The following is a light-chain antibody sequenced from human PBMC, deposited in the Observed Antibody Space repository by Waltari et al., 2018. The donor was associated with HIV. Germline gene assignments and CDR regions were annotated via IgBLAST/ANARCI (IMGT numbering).Light chain of an antibody. Sequence: QSVLTQPASASGNPGQRVTISCSGSRSNIGTNTVSWYQQLPATAPKLLIFSDVRRPSGFPDRFSGSKSGTSASLAISGLQFEDGAVYFCAVWDDSLDGQPVFGGGTLLTV. CDR3: AVWDDSLDGQPV. V-gene: IGLV1-44*01. CDR2: SDV. CDR1: RSNIGTNT. J-gene: IGLJ7*01.